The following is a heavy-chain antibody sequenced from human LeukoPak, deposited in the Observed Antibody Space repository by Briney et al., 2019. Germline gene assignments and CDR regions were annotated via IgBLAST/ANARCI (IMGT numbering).Heavy chain of an antibody. V-gene: IGHV4-61*05. CDR2: IYYSGST. J-gene: IGHJ4*02. CDR3: ARSRGYSYGTGYYFDY. D-gene: IGHD5-18*01. Sequence: PSETLSLTCTVSGGSISSSSYYWGWIRQPPGKGLEWIGYIYYSGSTNYNPSLKSRVTISVDTSKNQFSLKLSSVTAADTAVYYCARSRGYSYGTGYYFDYWGQGTLVTVSS. CDR1: GGSISSSSYY.